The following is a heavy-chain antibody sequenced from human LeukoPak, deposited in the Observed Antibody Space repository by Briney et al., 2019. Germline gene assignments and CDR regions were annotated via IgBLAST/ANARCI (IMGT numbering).Heavy chain of an antibody. CDR2: VSTLNGNI. CDR3: AREKRDAPKNGYHFDQ. D-gene: IGHD3-22*01. V-gene: IGHV1-18*01. Sequence: ASVKVSCKTSGYSFSNFGLSWVRQAPGQGLEWMGWVSTLNGNIKYAENVEDRVTMTIETSTTTAYMELRSLTSDDTAVYYCAREKRDAPKNGYHFDQWGQGTLVIVSS. J-gene: IGHJ4*02. CDR1: GYSFSNFG.